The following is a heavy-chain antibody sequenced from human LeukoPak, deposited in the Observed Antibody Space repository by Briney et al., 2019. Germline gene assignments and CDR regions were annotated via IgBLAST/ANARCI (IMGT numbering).Heavy chain of an antibody. CDR1: GFTFSSYA. V-gene: IGHV3-30-3*01. Sequence: GGSLRLSCAASGFTFSSYAMHWVRQAPGKGLEWEAVISYDGSNKYYADSVKGRFTISRDNSKNTLYLQMNSLRAEDTAVYYCARATYDFRLDWGQGTLVTVSS. CDR2: ISYDGSNK. J-gene: IGHJ4*02. CDR3: ARATYDFRLD. D-gene: IGHD3-3*01.